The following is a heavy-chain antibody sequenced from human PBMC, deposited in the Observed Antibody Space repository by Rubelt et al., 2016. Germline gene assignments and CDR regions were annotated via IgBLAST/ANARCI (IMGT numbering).Heavy chain of an antibody. V-gene: IGHV4-59*12. CDR1: GGSISSYY. Sequence: VKPSETLSLTCTVSGGSISSYYWSWIRQPPGKGLEWIGYIYYSGSTNYNPSLKSRVTISVDTSKNQFSLKLSSVTAADTAVYYCARRELNRYNWNDGPTVWTHGMDVWGQGTTVTVSS. D-gene: IGHD1-1*01. CDR3: ARRELNRYNWNDGPTVWTHGMDV. J-gene: IGHJ6*02. CDR2: IYYSGST.